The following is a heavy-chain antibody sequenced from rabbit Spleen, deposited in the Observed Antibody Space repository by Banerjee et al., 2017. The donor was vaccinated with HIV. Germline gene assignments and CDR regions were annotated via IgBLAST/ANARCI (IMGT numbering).Heavy chain of an antibody. CDR1: GVSFSSSYY. CDR3: ARDSGSSFSSYGMDL. V-gene: IGHV1S40*01. Sequence: QSLEESGGDLVKPGASLTLTCTASGVSFSSSYYMCWVRQAPGKGLEWIACIDSGSSGFSYFASWAKGQFTISKTSSTTVTLQMTSLTAADTATYFCARDSGSSFSSYGMDLWGPGPLVTVS. CDR2: IDSGSSGFS. J-gene: IGHJ6*01. D-gene: IGHD8-1*01.